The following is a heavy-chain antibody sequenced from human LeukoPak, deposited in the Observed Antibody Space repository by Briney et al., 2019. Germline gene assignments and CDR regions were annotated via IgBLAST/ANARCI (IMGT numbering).Heavy chain of an antibody. CDR3: ARRAYADSPNDY. Sequence: PSETLSLTCTVSGGSISSYYWSWIRQPPGKGLEWIGYIYYSGSTNYNPSLKSRVTISVDTSKNQFSLKLSSVTAADTAVYYCARRAYADSPNDYWGQGTLVTVSS. D-gene: IGHD4-17*01. CDR2: IYYSGST. V-gene: IGHV4-59*08. CDR1: GGSISSYY. J-gene: IGHJ4*02.